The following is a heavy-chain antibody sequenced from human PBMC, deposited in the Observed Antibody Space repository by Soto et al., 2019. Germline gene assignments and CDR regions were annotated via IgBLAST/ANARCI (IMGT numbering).Heavy chain of an antibody. CDR3: ARIGVVGSRSLDH. CDR2: ISSFGSTM. D-gene: IGHD1-26*01. V-gene: IGHV3-48*03. CDR1: GFTFSDYE. J-gene: IGHJ4*02. Sequence: PGGSLRLSCAVSGFTFSDYEMNWARQAPGKGLEWVSYISSFGSTMFYPDSVKGRFTVSRDNAKNSLYLQMNSLRAEDTGVYYCARIGVVGSRSLDHWGQGTLVTVSS.